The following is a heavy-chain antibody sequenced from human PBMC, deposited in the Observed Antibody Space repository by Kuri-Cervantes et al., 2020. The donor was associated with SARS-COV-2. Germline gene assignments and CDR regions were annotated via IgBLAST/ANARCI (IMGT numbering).Heavy chain of an antibody. CDR3: ARAAVVAAIWRADLNAFDI. Sequence: SETLSLTCTVSGYSISSGYYWGWIRQPPGKGLEWIGSIYHSGSTYYNPSLKSRVTISVDTSKNQFSLKLSSVTAADTAVYYCARAAVVAAIWRADLNAFDIWGQGTMVTVSS. V-gene: IGHV4-38-2*02. CDR1: GYSISSGYY. D-gene: IGHD2-15*01. CDR2: IYHSGST. J-gene: IGHJ3*02.